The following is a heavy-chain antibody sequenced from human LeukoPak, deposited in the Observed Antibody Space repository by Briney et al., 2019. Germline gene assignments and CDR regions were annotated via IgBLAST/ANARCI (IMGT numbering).Heavy chain of an antibody. D-gene: IGHD4-11*01. CDR3: ARGLKDSKRYYDHYYYMDV. CDR1: GGSVIDYY. J-gene: IGHJ6*03. CDR2: ISQSGNT. Sequence: PSETLSLTCAVSGGSVIDYYWSWIRQPPGKGLEWIGEISQSGNTNYNPSVKSRVSISVDMSENQVSLRVTSVTAADTAVYYCARGLKDSKRYYDHYYYMDVWGKGTTVIVSS. V-gene: IGHV4-34*01.